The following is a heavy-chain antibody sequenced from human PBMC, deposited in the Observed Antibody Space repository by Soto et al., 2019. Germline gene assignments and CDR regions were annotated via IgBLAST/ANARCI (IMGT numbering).Heavy chain of an antibody. CDR1: GFTFSSYW. V-gene: IGHV3-74*01. CDR2: INSDGSST. CDR3: ARELYSSGWYGIPDILGYYYYGMDV. Sequence: VGSLRLSCAASGFTFSSYWMHWVRQAPGKGLVWVSRINSDGSSTSYADSVKGRFTISRDNAKNTLYPQMNSLRAEDTAVYYCARELYSSGWYGIPDILGYYYYGMDVWGQGTTVTVSS. J-gene: IGHJ6*02. D-gene: IGHD6-19*01.